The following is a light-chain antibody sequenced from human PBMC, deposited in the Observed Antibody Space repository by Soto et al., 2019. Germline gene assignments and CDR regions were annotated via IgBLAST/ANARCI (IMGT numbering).Light chain of an antibody. Sequence: EIVLTQSPGTQSLSPGERATLSCRASQSVSSSYLAWYQQKPGQAPRLLIYGASSRATGIPDRFSGSGSGIDFTLIISRLEPEDFAVYYCQQYGSSQWTFGQGTKVEIK. CDR1: QSVSSSY. CDR2: GAS. J-gene: IGKJ1*01. CDR3: QQYGSSQWT. V-gene: IGKV3-20*01.